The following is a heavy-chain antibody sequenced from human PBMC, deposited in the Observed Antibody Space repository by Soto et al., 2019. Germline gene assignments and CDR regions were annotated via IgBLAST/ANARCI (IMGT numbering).Heavy chain of an antibody. Sequence: EVQLVESGGGLVQPGGSLRLSCAASGFTVSSNYMSWVRQAPGKGLEWVSVIYSGGSTYYADSVKGRFTISRDNSKNTLYLQMNNLRAADTAVYYCASPGGVATIYNYWGQGTLVTVSA. V-gene: IGHV3-66*01. D-gene: IGHD5-12*01. CDR1: GFTVSSNY. CDR2: IYSGGST. J-gene: IGHJ4*02. CDR3: ASPGGVATIYNY.